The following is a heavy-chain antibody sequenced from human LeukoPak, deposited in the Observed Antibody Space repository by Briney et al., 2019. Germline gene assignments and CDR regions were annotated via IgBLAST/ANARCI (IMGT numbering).Heavy chain of an antibody. J-gene: IGHJ4*02. CDR2: IYREDGSA. CDR1: GFTVDNYY. CDR3: AKDFRITMIVVVITHFDY. Sequence: GGSLRLSCAASGFTVDNYYMTWVRQAPGKGLEWVSVIYREDGSAYYADSVKGRFTISRDNSKNTLYLQMNSLRAEDTAVYYCAKDFRITMIVVVITHFDYWGQGTLVTVSS. V-gene: IGHV3-53*01. D-gene: IGHD3-22*01.